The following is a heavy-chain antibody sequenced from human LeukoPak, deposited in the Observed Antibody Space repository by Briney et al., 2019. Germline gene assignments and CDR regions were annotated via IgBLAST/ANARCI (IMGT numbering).Heavy chain of an antibody. CDR3: ARGGYYAMDV. CDR1: GFTFSNFD. Sequence: PGGSLILSCAASGFTFSNFDMHWARQAPGKGLEWVAVISHDGSNKFYADSVKGRFTISRDNSKNTLSLQMNTLRVEDTAVYYCARGGYYAMDVWGHGTAVTVFS. CDR2: ISHDGSNK. V-gene: IGHV3-30-3*01. J-gene: IGHJ6*02.